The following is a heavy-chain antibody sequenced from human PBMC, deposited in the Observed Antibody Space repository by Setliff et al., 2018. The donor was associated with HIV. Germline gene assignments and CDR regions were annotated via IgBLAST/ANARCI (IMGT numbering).Heavy chain of an antibody. CDR1: GASVGNYF. CDR2: MYTTVDA. J-gene: IGHJ4*02. D-gene: IGHD2-2*01. V-gene: IGHV4-4*07. CDR3: ARDPAIYFDF. Sequence: PSETLSLTCTVTGASVGNYFWSWIRQSAGKGLEWIGRMYTTVDAAYNPSLKSRVIMSVDTSKNQISLKLTSVTAADTAMYYCARDPAIYFDFRGQGVLVTVSS.